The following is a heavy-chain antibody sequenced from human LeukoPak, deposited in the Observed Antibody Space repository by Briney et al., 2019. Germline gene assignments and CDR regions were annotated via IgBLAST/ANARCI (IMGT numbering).Heavy chain of an antibody. CDR1: GFTFSNYN. J-gene: IGHJ3*02. V-gene: IGHV3-21*01. CDR2: ITTTSTYI. D-gene: IGHD6-19*01. Sequence: GGSLRLSCAASGFTFSNYNMNWVRQAPGKGLEWVSSITTTSTYIYYADSVKGRFTIYRDNAKNSLYLQMNSLRAEDTAVYYCSGSGWTTDAFDIWGQGTMVTVSS. CDR3: SGSGWTTDAFDI.